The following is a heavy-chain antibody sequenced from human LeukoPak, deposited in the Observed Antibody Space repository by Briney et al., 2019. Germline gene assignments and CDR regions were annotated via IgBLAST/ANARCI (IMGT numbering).Heavy chain of an antibody. CDR1: GGTFGSYA. J-gene: IGHJ5*02. CDR2: IIPILGIA. D-gene: IGHD3-10*01. CDR3: AREHMVRGIVNWFDP. Sequence: SVKVSCKASGGTFGSYAISWVRQAPGQGLEWMGRIIPILGIANYAQKFQGRVTITADKSTSTAYMELSSLRSEDTAAYYCAREHMVRGIVNWFDPWGQGTLVTVSS. V-gene: IGHV1-69*04.